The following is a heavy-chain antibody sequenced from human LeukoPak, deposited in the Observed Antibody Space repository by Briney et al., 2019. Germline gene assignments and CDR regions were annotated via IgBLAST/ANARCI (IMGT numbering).Heavy chain of an antibody. V-gene: IGHV4-34*08. CDR1: GFSVSTDH. CDR2: INHSGST. CDR3: ATSSSSWYGIWFDP. Sequence: AGGSLRLSCAASGFSVSTDHMSWVRQPPGKGLEWIGEINHSGSTNYNPSLKSRVTISVDTSKNQFSLKLSSVTAADTAVYYCATSSSSWYGIWFDPWGQGTLVTVSS. J-gene: IGHJ5*02. D-gene: IGHD6-13*01.